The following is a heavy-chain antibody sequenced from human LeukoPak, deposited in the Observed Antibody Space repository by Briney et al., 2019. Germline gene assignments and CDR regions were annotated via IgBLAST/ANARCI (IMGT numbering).Heavy chain of an antibody. CDR3: AREDCSSTSCYFGSSGFDY. CDR1: GFAVSGDL. J-gene: IGHJ4*02. CDR2: ISGSGGST. Sequence: LCSGPCGFAVSGDLMSWRRQKTEKGLEWVSAISGSGGSTYYADSVKGRFTISRDNSKNTLYLQMNSLRAEDTAVYYCAREDCSSTSCYFGSSGFDYWGQGTLVTVSS. V-gene: IGHV3-23*01. D-gene: IGHD2-2*01.